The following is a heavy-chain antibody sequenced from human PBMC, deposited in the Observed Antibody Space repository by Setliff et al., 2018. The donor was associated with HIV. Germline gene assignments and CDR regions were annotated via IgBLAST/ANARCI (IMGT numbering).Heavy chain of an antibody. Sequence: PSETLSLTCAVYGGSFSGHSWTWIRQPPGKGLEWIGEINHSGSTNYNPSLKSRVTISVDTSKNQFSLKLSSVTAADTAVFYCARLTTTYYYDSSAYYHPVWGQGTLVTVS. CDR3: ARLTTTYYYDSSAYYHPV. J-gene: IGHJ4*02. D-gene: IGHD3-22*01. V-gene: IGHV4-34*01. CDR2: INHSGST. CDR1: GGSFSGHS.